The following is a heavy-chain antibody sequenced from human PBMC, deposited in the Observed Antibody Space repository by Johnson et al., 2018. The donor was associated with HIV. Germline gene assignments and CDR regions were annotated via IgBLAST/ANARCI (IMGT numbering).Heavy chain of an antibody. J-gene: IGHJ3*02. Sequence: VQLVESGGGLVQPGRSLRLSCAASGFTFDDYAMHWVRQAPGMGLEWVSGISWNSGNIDYADSVKGRFTISRDNAKNSLYLQMNSLRAEDTALYYCARGPDIWGQGTMVTVSS. V-gene: IGHV3-9*01. CDR3: ARGPDI. CDR1: GFTFDDYA. CDR2: ISWNSGNI.